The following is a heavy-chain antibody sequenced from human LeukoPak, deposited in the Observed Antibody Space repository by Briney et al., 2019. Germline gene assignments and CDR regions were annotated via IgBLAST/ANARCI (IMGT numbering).Heavy chain of an antibody. CDR2: IYYSGST. V-gene: IGHV4-59*12. CDR3: ASLTYDYDSLGPA. J-gene: IGHJ5*02. D-gene: IGHD3-22*01. Sequence: SETLSLTCTVSGGSISSYYWSWIRQPPGKGLEWIGYIYYSGSTNYNPSLKSRVTISVDTSKNQFSLKLSSVTAADTAVYYCASLTYDYDSLGPAWGQGTLVTVSS. CDR1: GGSISSYY.